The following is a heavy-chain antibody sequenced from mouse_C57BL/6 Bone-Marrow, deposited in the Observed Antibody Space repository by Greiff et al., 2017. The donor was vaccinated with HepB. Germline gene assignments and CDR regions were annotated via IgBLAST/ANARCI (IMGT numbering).Heavy chain of an antibody. CDR1: GYSITSGYD. D-gene: IGHD4-1*02. CDR3: ARSSTGYAMDY. Sequence: VQLKESGPGMVKPSQSLSLTCTVTGYSITSGYDWHWIRHFPGNKLEWMGYISYSGSTNYNPSLKSRISITHDTSKNHFFLKLNSVTTEDTATYYCARSSTGYAMDYWGQGTSVTVAS. J-gene: IGHJ4*01. V-gene: IGHV3-1*01. CDR2: ISYSGST.